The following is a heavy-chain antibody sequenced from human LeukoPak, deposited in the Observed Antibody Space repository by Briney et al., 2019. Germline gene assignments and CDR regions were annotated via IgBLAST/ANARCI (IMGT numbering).Heavy chain of an antibody. D-gene: IGHD3-3*01. CDR2: IYYSGST. Sequence: PSETLSLTCTVSGGSVSSGSYYWSWIRQPPGKGREWIGYIYYSGSTNYNPSLKSRVTISVDTSKNQFSLKLSSVTAADTAVYYCARTKRFWSGYYITHFDYWGQGTLVTVSS. J-gene: IGHJ4*02. CDR1: GGSVSSGSYY. V-gene: IGHV4-61*01. CDR3: ARTKRFWSGYYITHFDY.